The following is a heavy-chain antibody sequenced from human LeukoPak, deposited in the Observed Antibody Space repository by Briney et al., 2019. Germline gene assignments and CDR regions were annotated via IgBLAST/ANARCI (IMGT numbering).Heavy chain of an antibody. V-gene: IGHV3-11*04. D-gene: IGHD3-3*01. J-gene: IGHJ4*02. Sequence: PGGSLRLSCAVSGFTFSDYDMSWIRQAPGKGLEWVSYISRSGTTIYYADSVKGRFTISRDNAKNSLYLQMNSLRAEDTAVYYCARDGRAAYYDFWSGYYRLDYWGQGTLVTVSS. CDR3: ARDGRAAYYDFWSGYYRLDY. CDR1: GFTFSDYD. CDR2: ISRSGTTI.